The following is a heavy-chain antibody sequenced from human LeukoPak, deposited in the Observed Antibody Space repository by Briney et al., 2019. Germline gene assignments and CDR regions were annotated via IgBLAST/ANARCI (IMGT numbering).Heavy chain of an antibody. CDR1: GFAFSNYD. V-gene: IGHV3-13*04. CDR2: INTAADT. D-gene: IGHD6-19*01. Sequence: PGGSLRLSCAVSGFAFSNYDMLWVRQVTGKGLEWVSAINTAADTYYPDSVKGRFTISRENAKSSLYLQMNSLRVGDTAVYYCVRAPPGTGWLIDHWGQGTLVAVSS. CDR3: VRAPPGTGWLIDH. J-gene: IGHJ4*02.